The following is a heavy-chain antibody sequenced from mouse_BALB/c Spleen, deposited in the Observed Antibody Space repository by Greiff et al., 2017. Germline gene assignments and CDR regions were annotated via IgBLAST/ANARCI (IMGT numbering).Heavy chain of an antibody. J-gene: IGHJ4*01. V-gene: IGHV5-17*02. Sequence: DVHLVESGGGLVQPGGSRKLSCAASGFTFSSFGMHWVRQAPEKGLEWVAYISSGSSTIYYADTVKGRFTISRDNPKNTLFLQMTSLRSEDTAMYYCARSQYGNYGDYYAMDYWGQGTSVTVSS. D-gene: IGHD2-10*02. CDR1: GFTFSSFG. CDR2: ISSGSSTI. CDR3: ARSQYGNYGDYYAMDY.